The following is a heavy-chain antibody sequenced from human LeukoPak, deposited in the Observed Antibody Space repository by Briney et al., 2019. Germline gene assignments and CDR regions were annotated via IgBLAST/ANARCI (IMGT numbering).Heavy chain of an antibody. CDR1: GGSFSGYY. J-gene: IGHJ4*02. CDR2: IYYSGST. D-gene: IGHD5-12*01. CDR3: ARDPGYSGIDY. Sequence: SETLSLTCAVYGGSFSGYYWCWIRQPPGKGLEWIGYIYYSGSTNYNPSLKSRVTMSLDTSKNQFSLNLNSVTAADTAVYYCARDPGYSGIDYWGQGTLVTVSS. V-gene: IGHV4-59*01.